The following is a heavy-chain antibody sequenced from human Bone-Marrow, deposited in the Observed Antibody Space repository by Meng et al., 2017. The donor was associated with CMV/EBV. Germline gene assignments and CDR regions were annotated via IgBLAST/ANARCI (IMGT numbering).Heavy chain of an antibody. CDR2: ITPIFGTA. J-gene: IGHJ5*02. CDR1: ESTFSSDA. CDR3: ARDTIVGATFWFDP. D-gene: IGHD1-26*01. V-gene: IGHV1-69*01. Sequence: GVEEKPAGSSVMFSCNASESTFSSDAISWVRQAPGQVLEWMGVITPIFGTAYYAQKFQGRVTITADESTSTAFMKLSSLRAEDTAVYYCARDTIVGATFWFDPWGQGTLVTVSS.